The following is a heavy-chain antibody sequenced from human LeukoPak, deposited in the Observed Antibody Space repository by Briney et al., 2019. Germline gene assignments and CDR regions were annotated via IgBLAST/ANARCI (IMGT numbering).Heavy chain of an antibody. CDR1: GFTFSSYA. Sequence: PGGSLRLSCAASGFTFSSYAMSWVRQAPGKGLEWVSGISGSGGSTYYADSVKGRFTISRDISQNTLYLQMRFLRAEDTALYYCAKDVPIVVGTFDIWGQGTVVTVSS. CDR2: ISGSGGST. D-gene: IGHD2-21*01. J-gene: IGHJ3*02. CDR3: AKDVPIVVGTFDI. V-gene: IGHV3-23*01.